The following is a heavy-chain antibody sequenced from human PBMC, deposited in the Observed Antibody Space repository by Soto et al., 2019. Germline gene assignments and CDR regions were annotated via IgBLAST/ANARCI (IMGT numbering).Heavy chain of an antibody. D-gene: IGHD4-17*01. Sequence: ASVKVSFKASGYTFTRYGISWLRQAPGQGLEWMGWISAYNGNTNYAQKLQGRVTMTTDTSTSTAYMELRSLRSDDTAVYYCARDPIYGGNSGAFDIWGQGTMVTVSS. CDR3: ARDPIYGGNSGAFDI. J-gene: IGHJ3*02. V-gene: IGHV1-18*01. CDR2: ISAYNGNT. CDR1: GYTFTRYG.